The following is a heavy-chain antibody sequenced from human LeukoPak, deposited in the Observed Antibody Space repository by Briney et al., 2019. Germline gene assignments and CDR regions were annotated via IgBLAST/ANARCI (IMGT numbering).Heavy chain of an antibody. CDR2: IYYDDRT. D-gene: IGHD2-15*01. Sequence: GGSLRLSCTVSGFTVSDNSMSWVRQAPGKGLEWVSFIYYDDRTHYSDSVKGRFTISRDNSKNTLYLQMNSLRAEDTAVYYCARGTLSWGQGTLVTVSS. J-gene: IGHJ4*02. V-gene: IGHV3-53*01. CDR1: GFTVSDNS. CDR3: ARGTLS.